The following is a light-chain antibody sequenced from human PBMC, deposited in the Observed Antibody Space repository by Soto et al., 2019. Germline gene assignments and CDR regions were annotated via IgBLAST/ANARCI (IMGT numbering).Light chain of an antibody. CDR1: QSILYSSNNNNY. Sequence: DIVMTQSPDSLAVSLGQRATINCKASQSILYSSNNNNYLAWYQQQPGQPPKLLICWASTRDSGVPDRFSGSGSGTDFSLTISSLQAEDAVVYYCQQYYITPITVGGGTKVEI. J-gene: IGKJ4*01. CDR2: WAS. CDR3: QQYYITPIT. V-gene: IGKV4-1*01.